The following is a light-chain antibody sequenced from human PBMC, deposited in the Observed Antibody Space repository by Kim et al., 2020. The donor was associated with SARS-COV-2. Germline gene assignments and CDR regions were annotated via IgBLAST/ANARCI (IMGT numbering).Light chain of an antibody. CDR2: AIS. V-gene: IGKV3-20*01. CDR3: QQYSVPPYN. CDR1: QSITSN. Sequence: SLSPGERATLSCRTSQSITSNLAWYQQRPGQAPRLLIFAISNRASDIPDKFSGSGSGTDFTLTINRVESDDIGVYFCQQYSVPPYNFGQGTKLEI. J-gene: IGKJ2*01.